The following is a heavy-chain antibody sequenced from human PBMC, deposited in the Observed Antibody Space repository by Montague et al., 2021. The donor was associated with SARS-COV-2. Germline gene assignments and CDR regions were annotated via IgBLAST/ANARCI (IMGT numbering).Heavy chain of an antibody. J-gene: IGHJ2*01. V-gene: IGHV4-4*07. CDR2: IYTGGYV. Sequence: SETLSLTCSVSGDSISRYYWSWFRQSDGKGLEWIGGIYTGGYVNXNHALQGRVSMSVDTSKSQVSLNVTSVTAADTAVYYCASAIWHFDYWGRGILVTVSS. CDR1: GDSISRYY. CDR3: ASAIWHFDY.